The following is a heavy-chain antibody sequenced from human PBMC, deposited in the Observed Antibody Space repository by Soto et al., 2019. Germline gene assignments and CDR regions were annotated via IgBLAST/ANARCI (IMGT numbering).Heavy chain of an antibody. CDR3: ARDFERSAIGP. Sequence: LSLTRAFSGAPITVSESYLFLIRKPPGKGLEWIGYIAYSGDTYYNPSLRSRVTISADRSENKFSLTLKSVTAADTAVYFCARDFERSAIGPWGQGTPVTVSS. J-gene: IGHJ5*02. CDR2: IAYSGDT. V-gene: IGHV4-31*11. CDR1: GAPITVSESY. D-gene: IGHD3-9*01.